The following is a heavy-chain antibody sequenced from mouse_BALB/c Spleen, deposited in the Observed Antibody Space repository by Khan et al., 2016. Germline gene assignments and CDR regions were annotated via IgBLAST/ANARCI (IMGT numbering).Heavy chain of an antibody. CDR1: GYSITSDYA. D-gene: IGHD1-1*02. J-gene: IGHJ3*01. CDR2: ISYSGDT. V-gene: IGHV3-2*02. CDR3: AREDYSWFAY. Sequence: EVELVESGPGLVKPSQSLSLTCTVTGYSITSDYAWNWIRQFPGNKLVWLGYISYSGDTHYNPSLTSRISITRDTSKNQFFLQLNSVTAEDTASYYCAREDYSWFAYWGQGTLSTVSA.